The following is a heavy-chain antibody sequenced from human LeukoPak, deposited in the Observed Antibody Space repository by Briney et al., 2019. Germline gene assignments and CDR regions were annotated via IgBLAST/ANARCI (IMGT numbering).Heavy chain of an antibody. CDR3: ARGAGGHIVVVTAECYFDY. Sequence: SETLSLTCAVYGGSFSGYYWSWIRQPPGKGLEWIGEINHSGSTNYNPSLKSRVTISVDTSKNQFSLKLSSVTAADTAVYYCARGAGGHIVVVTAECYFDYWGQGTLVTVSS. J-gene: IGHJ4*02. CDR2: INHSGST. CDR1: GGSFSGYY. D-gene: IGHD2-21*02. V-gene: IGHV4-34*01.